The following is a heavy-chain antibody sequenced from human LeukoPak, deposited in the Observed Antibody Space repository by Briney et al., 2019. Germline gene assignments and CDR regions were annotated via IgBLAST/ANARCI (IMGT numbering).Heavy chain of an antibody. D-gene: IGHD3-3*01. CDR3: ATLGHDVLSGYSHLDN. CDR1: GVSMSLFY. CDR2: IYHIGST. J-gene: IGHJ4*02. V-gene: IGHV4-59*03. Sequence: KPSETLSLTCTVSGVSMSLFYWTWIRQSPGKGLEWIGDIYHIGSTNYNPSLKSRVTISVDTSKNQFSLKLKSVTAADTAVYYCATLGHDVLSGYSHLDNWGQGTLVIVSS.